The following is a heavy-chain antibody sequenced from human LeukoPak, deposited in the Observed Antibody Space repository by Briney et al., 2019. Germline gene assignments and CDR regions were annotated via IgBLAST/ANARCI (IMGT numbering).Heavy chain of an antibody. CDR2: IYPGDSNS. CDR1: GYRFTSFS. Sequence: GESLKISCKGSGYRFTSFSIDWVRQMPGKGLEWMGIIYPGDSNSRRSPSFVGQVTISADKSISTAYLQWSSLKASDTAMYYCARIYGSGSYYPFDYWGQGTLVTVSS. J-gene: IGHJ4*02. V-gene: IGHV5-51*01. D-gene: IGHD3-10*01. CDR3: ARIYGSGSYYPFDY.